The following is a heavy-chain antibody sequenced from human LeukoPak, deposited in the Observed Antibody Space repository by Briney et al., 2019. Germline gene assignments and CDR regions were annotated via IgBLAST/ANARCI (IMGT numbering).Heavy chain of an antibody. CDR2: INHSGST. J-gene: IGHJ4*02. V-gene: IGHV4-34*01. D-gene: IGHD6-13*01. CDR3: ARGSRQQLVRSDYFDY. Sequence: SETLSLTCTVSGGSISGYYWSWIRQPPGKGLEWIGEINHSGSTNYNPSLKSRVTISVDTSKNQFSLKLSSVTAADTAVYYCARGSRQQLVRSDYFDYWGQGTLVTVSS. CDR1: GGSISGYY.